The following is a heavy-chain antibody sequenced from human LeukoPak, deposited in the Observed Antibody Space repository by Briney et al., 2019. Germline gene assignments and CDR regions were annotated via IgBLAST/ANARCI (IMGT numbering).Heavy chain of an antibody. Sequence: SETLSLTCTVSGDSINSLDLWSWVRQPPGRGLEWIGEMYLSGTTHSNPSVKSRVTLSIDKSKNQFFLNLSSVTAADTAVYYCAGLVGRYSSGLYYYYFDYWGQGTLVTVSS. CDR1: GDSINSLDL. CDR3: AGLVGRYSSGLYYYYFDY. J-gene: IGHJ4*02. CDR2: MYLSGTT. V-gene: IGHV4-4*02. D-gene: IGHD3-22*01.